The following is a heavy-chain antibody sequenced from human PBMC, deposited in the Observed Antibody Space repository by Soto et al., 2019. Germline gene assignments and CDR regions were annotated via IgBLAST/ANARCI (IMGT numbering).Heavy chain of an antibody. CDR1: GFTFTTYD. D-gene: IGHD3-10*01. J-gene: IGHJ6*02. CDR2: IKQDGSEK. CDR3: ARDRPLPGAPRGMDV. Sequence: EVQLVESGGGLVQPGGSLRLSCADSGFTFTTYDMTWVRQAPGKGLEWVANIKQDGSEKYYVDSVKGRFTISRDNAKNSLYLQMNSLRAEDTAVYYCARDRPLPGAPRGMDVWGQGTTVTVSS. V-gene: IGHV3-7*03.